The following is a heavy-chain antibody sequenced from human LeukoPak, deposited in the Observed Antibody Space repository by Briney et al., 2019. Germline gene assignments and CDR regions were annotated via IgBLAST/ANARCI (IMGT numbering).Heavy chain of an antibody. D-gene: IGHD3-22*01. Sequence: SETLSLTCTVSGGSIRSYYWSWIRQPPGKGLEWIGYIYYTGSTKYNSSLKSRVTISVDTSKNQFSLKLSSATAADTAVYYCARVAPSQWLLLPNYFDYWGQETLVTVSS. CDR1: GGSIRSYY. J-gene: IGHJ4*02. V-gene: IGHV4-59*01. CDR2: IYYTGST. CDR3: ARVAPSQWLLLPNYFDY.